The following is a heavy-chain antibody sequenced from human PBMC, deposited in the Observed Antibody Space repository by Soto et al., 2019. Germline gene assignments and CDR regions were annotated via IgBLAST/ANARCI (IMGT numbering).Heavy chain of an antibody. CDR2: ISGDASST. Sequence: EVKVVESGGGLVQPGGSLRLSCAASGFTFSDNWMHWVRQRPGKGPVWVSRISGDASSTSYADSVKGRFTISRDSAKNTVYLQMDSLRVEDTAVYYCTRGGTRTTYWGLFDSWGQGTLVTVSS. CDR1: GFTFSDNW. V-gene: IGHV3-74*01. J-gene: IGHJ4*02. D-gene: IGHD7-27*01. CDR3: TRGGTRTTYWGLFDS.